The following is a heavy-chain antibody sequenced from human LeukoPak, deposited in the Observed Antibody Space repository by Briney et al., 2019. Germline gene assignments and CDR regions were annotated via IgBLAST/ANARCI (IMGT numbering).Heavy chain of an antibody. CDR3: ARDHAYYDTSGYYDY. CDR2: ISSSSSTI. Sequence: GGSLRLSCAASGFIVSSNYMSWVRQAPGKGLEWVSYISSSSSTIYYADSVKGRFTISRDNAKNSLYLQMNSLRGEDTAVYYCARDHAYYDTSGYYDYWGQGTLVTVSS. CDR1: GFIVSSNY. D-gene: IGHD3-22*01. J-gene: IGHJ4*02. V-gene: IGHV3-48*01.